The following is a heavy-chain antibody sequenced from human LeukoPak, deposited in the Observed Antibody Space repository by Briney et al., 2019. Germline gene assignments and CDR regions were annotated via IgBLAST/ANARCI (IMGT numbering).Heavy chain of an antibody. CDR2: IGGST. V-gene: IGHV3-23*01. CDR3: AKRSGSYYRPFDY. Sequence: GGSLRLSCAASGFTFSNYAMTWVRQAPGKGLEWVSAIGGSTYYADSVTGRFTISRDNSNNTLYLQMNSLRAEDTAVYYCAKRSGSYYRPFDYWGQGTLVTVSS. D-gene: IGHD3-10*01. CDR1: GFTFSNYA. J-gene: IGHJ4*02.